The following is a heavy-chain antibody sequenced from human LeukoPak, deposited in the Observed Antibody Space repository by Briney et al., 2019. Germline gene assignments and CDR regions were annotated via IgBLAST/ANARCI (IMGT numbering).Heavy chain of an antibody. J-gene: IGHJ6*03. V-gene: IGHV3-23*01. CDR3: ARGTSWISPDWYMDV. D-gene: IGHD1-14*01. Sequence: PGGSLRLSCEASGFTFSNYAMSWVRQAPGRGLEWVSTVGSSGSIHYADSVEGRFTISRDNPKSTLYLQMNSLRDEDTAIYYCARGTSWISPDWYMDVWGEGTTVTVSS. CDR1: GFTFSNYA. CDR2: VGSSGSI.